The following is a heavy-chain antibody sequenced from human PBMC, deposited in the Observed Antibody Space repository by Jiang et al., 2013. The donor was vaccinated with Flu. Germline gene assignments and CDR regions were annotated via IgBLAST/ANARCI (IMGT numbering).Heavy chain of an antibody. D-gene: IGHD6-19*01. Sequence: VKPSETLSLTCTVSGGSISSYYWSWIRQPPGKGLEWIGYIYYSGSTNYSPSLKSRVTISVDTSKNQFSLKLSSVTAADTAVYYCARGGIAVPRGTFDIWGQGTKVTVSS. CDR1: GGSISSYY. CDR3: ARGGIAVPRGTFDI. V-gene: IGHV4-59*08. J-gene: IGHJ3*02. CDR2: IYYSGST.